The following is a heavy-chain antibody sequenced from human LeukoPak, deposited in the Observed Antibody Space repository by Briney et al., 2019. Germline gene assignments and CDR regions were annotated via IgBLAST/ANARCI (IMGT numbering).Heavy chain of an antibody. Sequence: ASVTVSCKASGYTFIEYHLHWVRQAPGQGLEWMGWINPSNGVTNFAQTFRGRVALTRDTSIDTVYMELTTLKFDDTAVYYCARDRVGEAAPGVLDFWGQGTLVSVSS. CDR3: ARDRVGEAAPGVLDF. CDR1: GYTFIEYH. V-gene: IGHV1-2*02. D-gene: IGHD2-8*01. J-gene: IGHJ4*02. CDR2: INPSNGVT.